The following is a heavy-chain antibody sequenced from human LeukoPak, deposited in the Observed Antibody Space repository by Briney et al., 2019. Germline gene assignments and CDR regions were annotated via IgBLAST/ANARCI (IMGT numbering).Heavy chain of an antibody. V-gene: IGHV1-2*02. Sequence: ASVKVSCKASGYTFTGYYMHWVRQAAGQGHEWMGWINPNSGGTNYAQKFQGRVTMTRDTSISTAYMELSRLRSDDTAVYYCAGSGITFGGVIGPAGSHYYYYYYMDVWGKGTTVTISS. CDR3: AGSGITFGGVIGPAGSHYYYYYYMDV. D-gene: IGHD3-16*02. CDR1: GYTFTGYY. J-gene: IGHJ6*03. CDR2: INPNSGGT.